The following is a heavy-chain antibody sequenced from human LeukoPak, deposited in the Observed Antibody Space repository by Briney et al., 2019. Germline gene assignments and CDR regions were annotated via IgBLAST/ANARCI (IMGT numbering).Heavy chain of an antibody. CDR3: ARERLGYSSSSSVPDY. V-gene: IGHV4-34*01. D-gene: IGHD6-6*01. J-gene: IGHJ4*02. CDR2: INHSGST. Sequence: SETLSLTCAVYGGSFSGYYWSWIRQPPGKGLEWIGEINHSGSTNYNPSLKSRVTISVDTSNTQFSLKLSSVTAADTAVYYCARERLGYSSSSSVPDYWGQGTLVTVSA. CDR1: GGSFSGYY.